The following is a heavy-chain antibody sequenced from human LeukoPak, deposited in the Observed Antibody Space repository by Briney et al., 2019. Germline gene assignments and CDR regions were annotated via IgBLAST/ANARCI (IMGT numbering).Heavy chain of an antibody. Sequence: TGGSLRLSCAASGFTFDDYTMHWVRQAPGKGLEWVSLISWDGGSTYYADSVKGRFTISRDNSKNSLYLQMNSLRTEDTALYYCAKSVEYSSSHFDYWGQGTLVTVSS. J-gene: IGHJ4*02. CDR3: AKSVEYSSSHFDY. D-gene: IGHD6-6*01. CDR1: GFTFDDYT. CDR2: ISWDGGST. V-gene: IGHV3-43*01.